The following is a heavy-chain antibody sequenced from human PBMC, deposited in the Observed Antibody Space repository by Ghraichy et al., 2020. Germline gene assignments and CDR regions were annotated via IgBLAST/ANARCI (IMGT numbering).Heavy chain of an antibody. Sequence: SETLSLTCAVYGGSFSGYYWSWIRQPPGKGLEWIGEINHSGSTNYNPSLKSRVTISVDTSKNQFSLKLSSVTAADTAVYYCARRHYYHMGYYYGMDVWGQGTTVTVSS. D-gene: IGHD3-22*01. J-gene: IGHJ6*02. CDR3: ARRHYYHMGYYYGMDV. V-gene: IGHV4-34*01. CDR2: INHSGST. CDR1: GGSFSGYY.